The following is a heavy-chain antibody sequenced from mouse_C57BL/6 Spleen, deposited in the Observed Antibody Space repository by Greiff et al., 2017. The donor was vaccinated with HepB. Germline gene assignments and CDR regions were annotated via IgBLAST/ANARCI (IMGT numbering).Heavy chain of an antibody. J-gene: IGHJ2*01. CDR1: GYTFTDYY. V-gene: IGHV1-26*01. Sequence: EVQLQQSGPELVKPGASVKISCKASGYTFTDYYMNWVKQSHGKSLEWIGDINPNNGGTSYNQKFKGKATLTVDKSSSTAYMELRSLTSEDSAVYYCARGTGMGGYWGQGTTLTVSS. D-gene: IGHD4-1*01. CDR2: INPNNGGT. CDR3: ARGTGMGGY.